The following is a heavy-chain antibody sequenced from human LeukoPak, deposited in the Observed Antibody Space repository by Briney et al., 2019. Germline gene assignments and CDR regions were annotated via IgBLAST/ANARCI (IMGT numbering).Heavy chain of an antibody. Sequence: GGSLRLSCAASGFTYSDYWMHWVRQAPAKGLVWISRMNSKGSRTTYAHSVKGRFTISRDNANNTLYLQMNSLKAKDTAVYYCAGSEDYYDSSGPARNWGQGPLVTVSS. D-gene: IGHD3-22*01. J-gene: IGHJ1*01. CDR2: MNSKGSRT. V-gene: IGHV3-74*01. CDR3: AGSEDYYDSSGPARN. CDR1: GFTYSDYW.